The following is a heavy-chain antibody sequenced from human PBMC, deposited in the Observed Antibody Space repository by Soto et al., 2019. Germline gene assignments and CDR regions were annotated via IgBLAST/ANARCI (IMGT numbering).Heavy chain of an antibody. D-gene: IGHD3-10*01. J-gene: IGHJ4*02. CDR2: ISGSGGIT. V-gene: IGHV3-23*01. CDR1: GFIFSSYA. Sequence: EVQLLESGGGLVQPGGSLRLSCAASGFIFSSYAMSWVRQAPGKGLEWVSAISGSGGITYYADSAKGRFTISRDNSKNTLYLQMNSLRAEDTAVYYCAKEVVPGFGEVQYYFDYWGQGTLVTVSS. CDR3: AKEVVPGFGEVQYYFDY.